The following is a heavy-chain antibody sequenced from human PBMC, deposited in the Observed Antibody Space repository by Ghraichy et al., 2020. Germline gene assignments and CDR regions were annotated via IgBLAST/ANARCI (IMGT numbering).Heavy chain of an antibody. CDR1: GYTFTGYY. J-gene: IGHJ4*02. Sequence: ASVKVSCKASGYTFTGYYMHWVRQAPGQGLEWMGWINPNSGGTNYAQKFQGRVTMTRDTSISTAYMELSRLRSDDTAVYYCACDMTTVTTFDYWGQGTLVTVSS. CDR3: ACDMTTVTTFDY. V-gene: IGHV1-2*02. CDR2: INPNSGGT. D-gene: IGHD4-11*01.